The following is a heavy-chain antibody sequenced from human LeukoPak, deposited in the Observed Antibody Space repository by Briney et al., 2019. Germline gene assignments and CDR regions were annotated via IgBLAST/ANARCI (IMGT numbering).Heavy chain of an antibody. CDR2: MNPNSGNT. V-gene: IGHV1-8*01. J-gene: IGHJ5*02. D-gene: IGHD3-22*01. CDR1: GYTFTSYD. Sequence: VSVKVSCKASGYTFTSYDINWVRQATGQGLEWMGWMNPNSGNTGYAQKFQRRVTMTRNTSISTAYMELSSLRSEDTAVYYCARGDGYPPWFDPWGQGTLVTVSS. CDR3: ARGDGYPPWFDP.